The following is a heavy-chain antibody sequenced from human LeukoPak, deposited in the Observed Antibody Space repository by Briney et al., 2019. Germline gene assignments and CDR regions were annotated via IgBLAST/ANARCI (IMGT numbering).Heavy chain of an antibody. V-gene: IGHV3-23*01. CDR2: ISPAGGTT. J-gene: IGHJ3*02. CDR3: AKDISSGGVVGAIDAFDI. D-gene: IGHD1-26*01. Sequence: GGSLRLSCAVSGFTFSSEAMGWVRQLPGGGLEWVSTISPAGGTTYYAESMKGRFTISRDNSKSTLYLQMNSLRVEDTAVYYCAKDISSGGVVGAIDAFDIWGQGTMVTVSS. CDR1: GFTFSSEA.